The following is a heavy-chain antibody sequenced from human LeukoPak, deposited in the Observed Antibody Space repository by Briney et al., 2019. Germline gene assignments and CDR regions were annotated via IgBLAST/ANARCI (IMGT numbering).Heavy chain of an antibody. CDR1: GFTFGDFG. CDR3: TRQYGSGTQRFDY. J-gene: IGHJ4*02. V-gene: IGHV3-49*04. D-gene: IGHD3-10*01. CDR2: VRRQAHGGTT. Sequence: GGSLRLSCTTSGFTFGDFGMGWVRQAPGQGLEWVGFVRRQAHGGTTDYAASVKSRFSISRDDSKSITYLQMNSLNTEETALYYCTRQYGSGTQRFDYWGQGTLVTVSS.